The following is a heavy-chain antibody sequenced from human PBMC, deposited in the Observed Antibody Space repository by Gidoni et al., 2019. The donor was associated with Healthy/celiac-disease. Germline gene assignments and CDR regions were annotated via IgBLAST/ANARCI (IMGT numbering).Heavy chain of an antibody. D-gene: IGHD3-3*01. Sequence: QVQLVQSGAEVKKPAASVKVSCKASGSTFTSYGISWVRQAPGQGLEWMGWISAYNGNTNDAQKLQGRVTMTTDTSTSTAYMELRSLRSDDTAVYYCARAPDYDFWSGYYYGMDVWGQGTTVTVSS. CDR3: ARAPDYDFWSGYYYGMDV. J-gene: IGHJ6*02. CDR2: ISAYNGNT. V-gene: IGHV1-18*01. CDR1: GSTFTSYG.